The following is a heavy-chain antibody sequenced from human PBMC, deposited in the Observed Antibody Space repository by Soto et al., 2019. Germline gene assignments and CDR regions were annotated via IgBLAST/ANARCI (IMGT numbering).Heavy chain of an antibody. D-gene: IGHD3-22*01. J-gene: IGHJ6*02. V-gene: IGHV4-30-4*01. Sequence: VQLQESGPGLVKPSQTLSLTCTVSGGSISSGDYYWSWIRQPPGKGLEWIGYIYYSGSTYYNPSLKSRFTISVDTSKNQFSLKLSSVTAAETAVYYCARGVDYYDSSGYYAVGSRGMDVWGQGTTVTVSS. CDR2: IYYSGST. CDR3: ARGVDYYDSSGYYAVGSRGMDV. CDR1: GGSISSGDYY.